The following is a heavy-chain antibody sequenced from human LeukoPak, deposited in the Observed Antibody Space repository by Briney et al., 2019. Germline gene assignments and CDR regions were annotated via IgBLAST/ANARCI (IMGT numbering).Heavy chain of an antibody. CDR2: INHSGST. CDR3: ARHYLGGNYPDYFNH. V-gene: IGHV4-34*01. Sequence: PSETLSLTCAVYGGSFSGYYWSWTRQPPGKGLEWIGEINHSGSTNYNPSLKSRVTISVDTSKNQFSLKLSSVTAADTALYSCARHYLGGNYPDYFNHWGQGTLVTVSS. D-gene: IGHD1-26*01. CDR1: GGSFSGYY. J-gene: IGHJ4*02.